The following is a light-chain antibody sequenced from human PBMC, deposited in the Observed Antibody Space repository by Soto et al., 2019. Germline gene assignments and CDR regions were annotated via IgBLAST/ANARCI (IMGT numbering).Light chain of an antibody. CDR1: QSISSY. CDR2: AAS. Sequence: DIQMTQSPSSLSASLGDRVTITCRASQSISSYLNWYQQKPGKAPKLLIYAASSLQSGVPSRFSGSGSGTDLTLTISSLQPEDFATYYCPQSYSTPWTFGQGTKVDI. V-gene: IGKV1-39*01. J-gene: IGKJ1*01. CDR3: PQSYSTPWT.